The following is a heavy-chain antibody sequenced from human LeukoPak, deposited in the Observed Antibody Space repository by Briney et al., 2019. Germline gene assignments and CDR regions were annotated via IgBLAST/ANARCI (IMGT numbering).Heavy chain of an antibody. CDR3: ALYYYDSSGYYTNFDY. J-gene: IGHJ4*02. CDR1: GGTFSSYA. V-gene: IGHV1-69*04. D-gene: IGHD3-22*01. Sequence: ASVKVSCKASGGTFSSYAISWVRQAPGQGLEWMGRIIPILGIANYAQKFQGRVTITADKSTSTAYMELSSLRSEDTAVYYFALYYYDSSGYYTNFDYWGQGTLVTVSS. CDR2: IIPILGIA.